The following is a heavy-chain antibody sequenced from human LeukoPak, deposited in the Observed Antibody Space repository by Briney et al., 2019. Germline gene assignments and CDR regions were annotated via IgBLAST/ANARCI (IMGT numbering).Heavy chain of an antibody. J-gene: IGHJ5*02. V-gene: IGHV3-23*01. Sequence: PGGSLRLSCAASGFIFSIFAMSWVRQAPGKGLEWVSLISSSGASAYYADSVKGRFNIARDNSKNTLYLQMNNLRADDTAEYYCAKDMELASWGQGTLVTVSS. CDR2: ISSSGASA. CDR3: AKDMELAS. D-gene: IGHD1-26*01. CDR1: GFIFSIFA.